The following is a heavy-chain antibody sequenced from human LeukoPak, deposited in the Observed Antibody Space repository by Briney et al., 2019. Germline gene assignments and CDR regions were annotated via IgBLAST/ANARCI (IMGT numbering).Heavy chain of an antibody. CDR2: IYTSGST. J-gene: IGHJ3*02. D-gene: IGHD3-22*01. Sequence: SETLSLTCTVSGGSISSYYWSWIRQPAGKGLEWIGRIYTSGSTNYNPSLKSRATMSVDTSKNQFSLKLSSVTAADTAVYYCARDLRYYDSSGYSHDAFDIWGQGTMVTVSS. CDR3: ARDLRYYDSSGYSHDAFDI. V-gene: IGHV4-4*07. CDR1: GGSISSYY.